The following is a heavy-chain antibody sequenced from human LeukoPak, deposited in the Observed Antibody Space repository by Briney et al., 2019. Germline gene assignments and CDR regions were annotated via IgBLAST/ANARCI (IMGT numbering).Heavy chain of an antibody. CDR1: VFTFSSYI. V-gene: IGHV3-21*01. CDR3: ARFIAAPYYFDY. CDR2: ISSSRSYI. D-gene: IGHD6-13*01. J-gene: IGHJ4*02. Sequence: GSLRLSCAPSVFTFSSYIVNAVRQTPGKGLWWGSFISSSRSYIYYADSVKGRFTISRDNAKNSLYLQMNSLRAEDTAVYYCARFIAAPYYFDYWGRGTLVTVSS.